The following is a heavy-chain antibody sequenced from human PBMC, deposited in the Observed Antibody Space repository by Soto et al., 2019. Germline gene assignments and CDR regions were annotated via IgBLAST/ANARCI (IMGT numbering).Heavy chain of an antibody. J-gene: IGHJ4*02. V-gene: IGHV3-7*01. CDR3: ATSSDTGYSFDF. D-gene: IGHD3-9*01. Sequence: EVQLVESGGGLVQPGGSLRLSCAASGFTFTTYWMSWVRQSPGKGLEWVVNIKPDGSDEYYVDSVKGRFTISRDNAKNSLYLQMNSLRAEDTAVYYCATSSDTGYSFDFWGQGTLVTVSS. CDR1: GFTFTTYW. CDR2: IKPDGSDE.